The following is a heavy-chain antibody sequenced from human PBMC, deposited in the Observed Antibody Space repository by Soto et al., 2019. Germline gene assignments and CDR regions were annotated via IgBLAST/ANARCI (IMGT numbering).Heavy chain of an antibody. J-gene: IGHJ5*02. V-gene: IGHV5-51*01. CDR2: IYPGDSDT. D-gene: IGHD1-1*01. CDR3: ARSAGGCWSLQRPNWFDP. Sequence: PGESLKISCKGSGYSFSTYWIGWVRQMPGKGLEWMGIIYPGDSDTRYSPSFQGQVTISADKSISTAYLQWSSLKASDTAMYYCARSAGGCWSLQRPNWFDPWGQGTLVTVSS. CDR1: GYSFSTYW.